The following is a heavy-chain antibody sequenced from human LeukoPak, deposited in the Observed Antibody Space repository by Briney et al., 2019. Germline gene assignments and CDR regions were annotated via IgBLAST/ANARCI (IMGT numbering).Heavy chain of an antibody. J-gene: IGHJ6*03. CDR2: IIPILGIA. V-gene: IGHV1-69*02. CDR3: ARGYCSSTSCYGYYYYYYYMDV. D-gene: IGHD2-2*01. Sequence: SVKASCKASGGTFSSYTISWVRQAPGQGLEWMGRIIPILGIANYAQKFQGRVTITADESTSTAYMELSSLRSEDTAVYYCARGYCSSTSCYGYYYYYYYMDVWGKGTTVTVSS. CDR1: GGTFSSYT.